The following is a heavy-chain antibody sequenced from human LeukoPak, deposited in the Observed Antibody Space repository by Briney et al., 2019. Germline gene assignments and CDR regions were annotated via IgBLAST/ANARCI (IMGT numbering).Heavy chain of an antibody. V-gene: IGHV4-28*03. Sequence: SETLSLTCAVSGYSISSSNWWGWIRQPPGKGLEWIGYIYYSGSTYYNPSLKSRVTMSVDTSKNQFSLKLSSVTAVDTAVYYCARAPLTRATIGSTAFDIWGQGTMVTVSS. J-gene: IGHJ3*02. D-gene: IGHD1-26*01. CDR3: ARAPLTRATIGSTAFDI. CDR2: IYYSGST. CDR1: GYSISSSNW.